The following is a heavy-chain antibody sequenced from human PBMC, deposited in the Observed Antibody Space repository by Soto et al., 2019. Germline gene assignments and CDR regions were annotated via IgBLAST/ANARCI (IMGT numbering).Heavy chain of an antibody. Sequence: EVQLVESGGGLVKPGGSLRLSCAASGFTFSTYSMNWVRQAPGKGREWVSFISTGSSYIYYADSVKGRFTISRDNAKNSLYLQMNSLRAEDTAVYYCARDLITAPAVWSSNYYGMDVWGQGTTVTVSS. CDR1: GFTFSTYS. CDR2: ISTGSSYI. V-gene: IGHV3-21*02. D-gene: IGHD6-13*01. CDR3: ARDLITAPAVWSSNYYGMDV. J-gene: IGHJ6*02.